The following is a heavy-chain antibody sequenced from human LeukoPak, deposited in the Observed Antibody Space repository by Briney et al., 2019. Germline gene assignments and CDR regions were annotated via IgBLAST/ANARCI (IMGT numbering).Heavy chain of an antibody. D-gene: IGHD2-15*01. CDR1: GGSISSSSYY. Sequence: SETLSLTCTVSGGSISSSSYYWGWIRQPPGTGLEWIGEINHSGSTNYNPSLKSRVTISVDTSKNQFSLKLSSVTAADTAVYYCARGRGLQRSPPRYWGQGTLVTVSS. J-gene: IGHJ4*02. CDR3: ARGRGLQRSPPRY. CDR2: INHSGST. V-gene: IGHV4-39*07.